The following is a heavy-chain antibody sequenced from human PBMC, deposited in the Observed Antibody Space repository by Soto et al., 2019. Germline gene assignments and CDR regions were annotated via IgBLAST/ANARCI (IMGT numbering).Heavy chain of an antibody. D-gene: IGHD1-1*01. CDR1: GGSIASPNW. CDR3: ASLSGTTFAFDY. Sequence: SETLSLTCAVSGGSIASPNWWSWVRQSPGKGLEWIGEIYHGGSTNYNPSLKSRLTISVDKSRNQFYLRLNSVTAADTAVYYCASLSGTTFAFDYWGRGTLVTVSS. V-gene: IGHV4-4*02. CDR2: IYHGGST. J-gene: IGHJ4*02.